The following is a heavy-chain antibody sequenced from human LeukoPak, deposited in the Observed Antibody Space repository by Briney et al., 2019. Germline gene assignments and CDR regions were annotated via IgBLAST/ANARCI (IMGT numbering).Heavy chain of an antibody. CDR1: GFTFSSYA. D-gene: IGHD6-6*01. CDR2: ISTSSRYI. Sequence: GGSLRLSCAASGFTFSSYAMSWVRQAPGKGLEWVSSISTSSRYIYYGDSVKGRFTISRDNAKNSLYLQMNSLRAEDTAVYYCARVHIAALTSWYFDYWGQGTLVTV. V-gene: IGHV3-21*01. CDR3: ARVHIAALTSWYFDY. J-gene: IGHJ4*02.